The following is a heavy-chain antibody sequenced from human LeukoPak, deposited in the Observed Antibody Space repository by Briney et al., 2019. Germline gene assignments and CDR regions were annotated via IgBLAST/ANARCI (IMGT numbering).Heavy chain of an antibody. CDR1: GGTFSSYA. CDR2: IIPIFGTA. D-gene: IGHD5-18*01. CDR3: ARGYPPTAMFDAFDI. J-gene: IGHJ3*02. V-gene: IGHV1-69*05. Sequence: SVKVSCKASGGTFSSYAISWVRQAPGQGLEWMGRIIPIFGTANYAQKFQGRVTITTDESTSTAYMELSSLRSEDTAVYYCARGYPPTAMFDAFDIWGQGTMVTVSS.